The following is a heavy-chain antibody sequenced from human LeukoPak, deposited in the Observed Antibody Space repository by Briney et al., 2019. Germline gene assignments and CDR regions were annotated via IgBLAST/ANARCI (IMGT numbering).Heavy chain of an antibody. D-gene: IGHD5-12*01. V-gene: IGHV1-69*04. Sequence: SVNVSCTASGGTFSSYAISWVRQAPGQGLEWMGRIIPILGIANCAQKFQGRVTSTADKSTGTAYMELSSLRSEDTAVYYCARQLRPVSAVDPWGQGTLVTVSS. CDR2: IIPILGIA. CDR1: GGTFSSYA. CDR3: ARQLRPVSAVDP. J-gene: IGHJ5*02.